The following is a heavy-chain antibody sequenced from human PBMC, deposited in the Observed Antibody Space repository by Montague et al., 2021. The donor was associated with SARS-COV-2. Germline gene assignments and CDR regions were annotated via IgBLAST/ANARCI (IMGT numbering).Heavy chain of an antibody. V-gene: IGHV4-31*03. J-gene: IGHJ6*02. CDR3: ARGGSYSSGWYGVDYYYGKEV. D-gene: IGHD6-19*01. CDR1: GGSISSGDYY. Sequence: TLSLTCTVSGGSISSGDYYWSWIRQHPGKGLEWIGYIYYSGSTYYNPSLKSRVTISVDTSKNQFSLKLSSVTAADTAVYYCARGGSYSSGWYGVDYYYGKEVWGQGTTVTVSS. CDR2: IYYSGST.